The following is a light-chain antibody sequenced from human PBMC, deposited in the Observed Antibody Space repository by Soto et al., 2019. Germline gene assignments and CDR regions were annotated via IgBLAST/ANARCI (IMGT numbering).Light chain of an antibody. CDR3: QQYGRSPLT. CDR2: AAS. CDR1: QGISNY. J-gene: IGKJ4*01. V-gene: IGKV1-27*01. Sequence: DIQITQSPSSLSASVGDRVTITCRASQGISNYLAWYQQKPGKVPKLLIYAASTLQSGVPSRSSGSGSGTDFTLTISRXEPEDFAVYHCQQYGRSPLTFGGGTKVDIK.